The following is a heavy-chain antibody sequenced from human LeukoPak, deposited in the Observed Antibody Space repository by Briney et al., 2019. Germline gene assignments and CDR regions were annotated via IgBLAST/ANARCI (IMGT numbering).Heavy chain of an antibody. D-gene: IGHD4-11*01. CDR1: GFTFSSYS. V-gene: IGHV3-21*01. Sequence: PGGSLRLSCAASGFTFSSYSMNWVRQAPGKGLEWVSSISKSSGYIYYADSVKGRFTISRDNAKNSLYLQMNSLRAEDTAVYYCARASREGSNYGGYWGQGTLVTVSS. J-gene: IGHJ4*02. CDR3: ARASREGSNYGGY. CDR2: ISKSSGYI.